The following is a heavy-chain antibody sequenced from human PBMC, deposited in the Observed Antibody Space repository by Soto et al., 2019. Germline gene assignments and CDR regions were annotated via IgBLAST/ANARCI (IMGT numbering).Heavy chain of an antibody. V-gene: IGHV1-69*13. J-gene: IGHJ4*02. CDR3: ARGGSPTPFDY. CDR1: GGTFSSYA. D-gene: IGHD1-26*01. Sequence: SVKVSCKAFGGTFSSYAISCVRQAPGQGLEWMGGIIPIFGTANYAQKFQGRVTITADESTSTAYMELSSLRSEDTAVYYCARGGSPTPFDYWGQGTLVTVSS. CDR2: IIPIFGTA.